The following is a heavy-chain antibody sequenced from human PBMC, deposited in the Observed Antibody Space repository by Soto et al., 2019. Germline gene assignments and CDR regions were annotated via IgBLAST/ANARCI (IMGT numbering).Heavy chain of an antibody. D-gene: IGHD3-3*01. CDR1: GYTLTELS. CDR2: FDPEDGET. Sequence: ASVKVSCKVSGYTLTELSMHSVRQAPGKGLEWMGGFDPEDGETIYAQKFQGRVTMTEDTSTDTAYMELSSLRSEDTAVYYCAISPIFGVVMDFEYWGQGTLVTVSS. J-gene: IGHJ4*02. V-gene: IGHV1-24*01. CDR3: AISPIFGVVMDFEY.